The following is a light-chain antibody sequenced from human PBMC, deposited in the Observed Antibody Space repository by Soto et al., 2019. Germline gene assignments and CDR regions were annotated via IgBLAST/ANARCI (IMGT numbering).Light chain of an antibody. J-gene: IGKJ2*01. CDR3: QQYNHWPPYT. Sequence: EVVLTQSPATLSLSPGERATLSCRASQSVNVNLAWHQQKPGQAPRLLIYGASTSAAGVPARFTGSGSGTEFTLTISSLLSDDFAVYYCQQYNHWPPYTFGQGTKLEIK. CDR1: QSVNVN. CDR2: GAS. V-gene: IGKV3-15*01.